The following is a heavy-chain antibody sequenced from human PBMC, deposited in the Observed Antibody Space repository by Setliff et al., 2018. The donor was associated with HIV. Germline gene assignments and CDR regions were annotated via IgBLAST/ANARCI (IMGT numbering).Heavy chain of an antibody. CDR1: GGSIRSSSYY. V-gene: IGHV4-39*01. Sequence: TSETLSLTCTVSGGSIRSSSYYWAWLRQSPGKGLEWIGSMFYSGRTYHNPSLKSRVTISIDTSKNQFSLKLSSVTAADTAVYYCARVDCSSTSCYRDYYYYMDVWGKGTTVTVSS. CDR2: MFYSGRT. CDR3: ARVDCSSTSCYRDYYYYMDV. J-gene: IGHJ6*03. D-gene: IGHD2-2*01.